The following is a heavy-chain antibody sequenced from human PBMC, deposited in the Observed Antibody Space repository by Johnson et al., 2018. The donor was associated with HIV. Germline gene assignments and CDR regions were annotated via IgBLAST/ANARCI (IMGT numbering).Heavy chain of an antibody. Sequence: VQLVESGGGLAQPGGSLRLSCAASGLNVSGHYMSWVRQAPGKGLEWVSVIYSGGSTHYADSVKGRFTISRDNSKNTVYLQMNSLRAEDTAVYYCARPGGDYSAFDIWGQGTMVTVSS. J-gene: IGHJ3*02. CDR2: IYSGGST. V-gene: IGHV3-66*04. CDR3: ARPGGDYSAFDI. CDR1: GLNVSGHY. D-gene: IGHD4-17*01.